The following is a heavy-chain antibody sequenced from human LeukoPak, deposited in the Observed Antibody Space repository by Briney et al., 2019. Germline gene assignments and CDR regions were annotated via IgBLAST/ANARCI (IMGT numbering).Heavy chain of an antibody. CDR3: TTRRQDGW. CDR2: IKSKSDGGTI. CDR1: GFTFSGYY. D-gene: IGHD2-15*01. V-gene: IGHV3-15*01. Sequence: GGSLRLSCEGSGFTFSGYYMSWIRQAPGKGLEWVGRIKSKSDGGTIDYAAPVKGRFTISRDDSRNTLYLQMNSLKTEDTAVYYCTTRRQDGWWGQGTLVTVS. J-gene: IGHJ4*02.